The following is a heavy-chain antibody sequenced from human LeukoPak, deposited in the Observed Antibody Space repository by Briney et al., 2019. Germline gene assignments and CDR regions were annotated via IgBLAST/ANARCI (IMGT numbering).Heavy chain of an antibody. D-gene: IGHD5-24*01. CDR3: ARDHPPGDGYNSWYFDY. J-gene: IGHJ4*02. Sequence: SETLSLTCTVSGGSISGYYWSWIRQPAGKGLEGIERIYTSGSTNYNPSLKSRVTMSVDTSKNQFSPKLSSVTAADTAVYYCARDHPPGDGYNSWYFDYWGQGTLVTVSS. CDR1: GGSISGYY. CDR2: IYTSGST. V-gene: IGHV4-4*07.